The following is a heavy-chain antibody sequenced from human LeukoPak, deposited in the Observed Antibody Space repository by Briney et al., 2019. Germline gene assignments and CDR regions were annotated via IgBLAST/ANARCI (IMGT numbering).Heavy chain of an antibody. CDR1: GGSISSYY. CDR3: ARARRYCSGGSCYFEDY. Sequence: SETLSLTCTVSGGSISSYYWSWIRQPPGKGLEWIGYIYYSGSTNYNPSLKGRVTISVDTSKNQFSLKLSSVTAADTAVYYCARARRYCSGGSCYFEDYWGQGTLVTVSS. V-gene: IGHV4-59*01. J-gene: IGHJ4*02. D-gene: IGHD2-15*01. CDR2: IYYSGST.